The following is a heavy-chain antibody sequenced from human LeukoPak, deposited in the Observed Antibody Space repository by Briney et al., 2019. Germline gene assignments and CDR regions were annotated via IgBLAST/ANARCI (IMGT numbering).Heavy chain of an antibody. V-gene: IGHV1-69*15. Sequence: SVKVSCKASGGTFSSYAIRWVRQAPGQGLEWMGRIIPTFGTANYAQKFQGRVTITADESTSTAYMELSSLRSEDTAVYYCAREELYYYYYMDVWGKGTTVTVSS. CDR3: AREELYYYYYMDV. D-gene: IGHD1-7*01. CDR2: IIPTFGTA. CDR1: GGTFSSYA. J-gene: IGHJ6*03.